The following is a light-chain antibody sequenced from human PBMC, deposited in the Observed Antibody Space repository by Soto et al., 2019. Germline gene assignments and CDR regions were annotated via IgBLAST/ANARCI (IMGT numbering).Light chain of an antibody. J-gene: IGKJ4*01. CDR3: QQRSNWPFLT. V-gene: IGKV3-11*01. CDR1: QSVSSY. CDR2: DAS. Sequence: EIVLTQSPATLSLSPGERATLSCRASQSVSSYLSWYQQKPGQAPRLLIYDASNSATGIPARFSGSGSGTEFTLTVSSLEPEDFAVYYCQQRSNWPFLTFGGGTKVEIK.